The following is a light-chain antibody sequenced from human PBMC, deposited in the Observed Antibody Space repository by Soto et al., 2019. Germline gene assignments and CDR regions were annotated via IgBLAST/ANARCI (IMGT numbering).Light chain of an antibody. CDR2: AAS. CDR1: HSISSY. CDR3: HQTSSTRSWT. V-gene: IGKV1-39*01. J-gene: IGKJ1*01. Sequence: DIQMTQSPSSLSASVGDRVTITCRASHSISSYLNWYQHKPGKAPKLLIYAASSLQSGVPSRFSGSGSGTDFTLTISTLQPEDFATYYCHQTSSTRSWTFGQGTKVDIK.